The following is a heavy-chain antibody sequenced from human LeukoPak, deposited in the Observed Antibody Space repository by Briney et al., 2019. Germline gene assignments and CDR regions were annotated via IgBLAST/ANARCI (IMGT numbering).Heavy chain of an antibody. D-gene: IGHD1-14*01. J-gene: IGHJ4*02. V-gene: IGHV3-53*01. CDR1: GFTVSSNY. Sequence: GGSLRLSCAASGFTVSSNYMSWVRQAPGKGLEWVSVIYSGGSTYYADSVKGRFTISRDNSKNTLYLQMNSLRAEDTAVYYCARVRDATTTYFDYWGQGTLVTVSS. CDR3: ARVRDATTTYFDY. CDR2: IYSGGST.